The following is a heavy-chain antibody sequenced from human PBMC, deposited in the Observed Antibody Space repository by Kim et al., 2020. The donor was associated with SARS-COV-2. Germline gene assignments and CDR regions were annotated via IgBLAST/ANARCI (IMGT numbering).Heavy chain of an antibody. J-gene: IGHJ4*02. D-gene: IGHD2-2*01. Sequence: SGKGRITIARDNAKNTLYLKMNSLRAEDTAVYYCARDWRLTVVGPAAMDYWGQGTLVTVSS. CDR3: ARDWRLTVVGPAAMDY. V-gene: IGHV3-74*01.